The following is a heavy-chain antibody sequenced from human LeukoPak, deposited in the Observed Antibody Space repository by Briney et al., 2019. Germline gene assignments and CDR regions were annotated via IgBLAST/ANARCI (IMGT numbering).Heavy chain of an antibody. CDR3: ARGFYYYDSSGYYYYFDY. Sequence: SETLSLTCTVSGGSISSYYWSWIRQPPGKGLEWIGYIYYSGSTNYNPSLKSRVTISVDTSKNQFSLKLSSVTAADTAVYYCARGFYYYDSSGYYYYFDYWGQGTLVTVSS. CDR1: GGSISSYY. J-gene: IGHJ4*02. V-gene: IGHV4-59*01. D-gene: IGHD3-22*01. CDR2: IYYSGST.